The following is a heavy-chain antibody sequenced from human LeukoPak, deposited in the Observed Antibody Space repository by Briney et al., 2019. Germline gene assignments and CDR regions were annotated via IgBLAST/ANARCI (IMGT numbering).Heavy chain of an antibody. Sequence: PGESLKISCKGSGYSFPRNWIGWVRPMPGKGLEWMGIIYPGDSDTRYSPSFQGQVTISADKSISTAYLQWSSLKASDTAMYYCARPSGNHDAFDIWGQGTMVTVSS. CDR3: ARPSGNHDAFDI. J-gene: IGHJ3*02. CDR1: GYSFPRNW. V-gene: IGHV5-51*01. CDR2: IYPGDSDT. D-gene: IGHD1-14*01.